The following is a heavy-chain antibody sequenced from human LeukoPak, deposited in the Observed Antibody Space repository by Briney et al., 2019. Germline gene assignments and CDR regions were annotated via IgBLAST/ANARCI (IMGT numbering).Heavy chain of an antibody. CDR1: GFTFSSYS. Sequence: SGGSLRLSCAASGFTFSSYSMNWVRQAPGKGLEWVSYISSSSNTIYYADSVKGRFTISRDNAKNSLYLQMNSPRDEDTALYYCVTDTSMGGLFDYWGQGTLVSVPS. V-gene: IGHV3-48*02. CDR3: VTDTSMGGLFDY. D-gene: IGHD5-18*01. CDR2: ISSSSNTI. J-gene: IGHJ4*02.